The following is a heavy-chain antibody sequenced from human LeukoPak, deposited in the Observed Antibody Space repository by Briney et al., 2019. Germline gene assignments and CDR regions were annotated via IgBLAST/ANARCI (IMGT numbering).Heavy chain of an antibody. CDR1: GFTFSSYS. Sequence: GRSLRLSCAASGFTFSSYSMNWVRQAPGKGLEWVSSISSSSSYIYYADSVKGRFTISRDNAKNSLYLQMNSLRAEDTAVCYCARGLGYCSSTSCPYFDYWGQGTLVTVSS. V-gene: IGHV3-21*01. D-gene: IGHD2-2*01. CDR3: ARGLGYCSSTSCPYFDY. J-gene: IGHJ4*02. CDR2: ISSSSSYI.